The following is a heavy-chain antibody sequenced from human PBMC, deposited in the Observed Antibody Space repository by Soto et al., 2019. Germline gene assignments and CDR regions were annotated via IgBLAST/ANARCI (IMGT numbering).Heavy chain of an antibody. CDR1: GFTFSSYS. D-gene: IGHD6-19*01. J-gene: IGHJ3*02. CDR3: ALTVAGRAFDI. CDR2: ISSSSSYI. Sequence: GGSLRLSCAASGFTFSSYSMNWVRQAPGKGLEWVSTISSSSSYIYYADSVKGRFTISRDNAKNSLYLQMNSLRAEDTAVYYCALTVAGRAFDIWGQGTMVTVSS. V-gene: IGHV3-21*01.